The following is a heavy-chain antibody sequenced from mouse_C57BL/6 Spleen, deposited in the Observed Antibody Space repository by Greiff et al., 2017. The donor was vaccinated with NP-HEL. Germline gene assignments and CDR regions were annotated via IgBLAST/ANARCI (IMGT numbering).Heavy chain of an antibody. V-gene: IGHV1-61*01. Sequence: QVQLQQSGAELVRPGTSVKMSCKASGYTFTNYWIGWVKQRPGQGLEWIGNIYPSDSETHYNQKFKDKATLTVDKSSSTAYMQLSSLTSEDSAVYYCARRDIGYFDYWGQGTTLTVSS. CDR2: IYPSDSET. CDR3: ARRDIGYFDY. CDR1: GYTFTNYW. J-gene: IGHJ2*01.